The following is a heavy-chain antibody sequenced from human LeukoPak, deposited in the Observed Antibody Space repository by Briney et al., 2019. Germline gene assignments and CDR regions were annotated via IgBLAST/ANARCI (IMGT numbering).Heavy chain of an antibody. CDR2: IYYSGST. J-gene: IGHJ6*02. CDR3: ARARLRYFDWLLSPYYYYGMDV. CDR1: GGSISSGGYY. V-gene: IGHV4-61*08. D-gene: IGHD3-9*01. Sequence: PSETLSLTCTVPGGSISSGGYYWSWIRQPPGKGLEWIGYIYYSGSTNYNPSLKSRVTISVDTSKNQFSLKLSSVTAADTAVYYCARARLRYFDWLLSPYYYYGMDVWGQGTTVTVSS.